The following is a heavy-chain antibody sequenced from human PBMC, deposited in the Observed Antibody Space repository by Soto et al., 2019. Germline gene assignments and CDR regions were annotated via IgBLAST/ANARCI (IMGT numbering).Heavy chain of an antibody. V-gene: IGHV4-30-2*01. CDR3: ARGGGFDSFDY. D-gene: IGHD3-10*01. Sequence: QLQLHMFGSGLVKPSQTLSLTCTVSGASITYGAYSWSWIRQTPGKGLEWIGYINHLETTFYNPSFGSRLTLSIDRTKNQFSLNLKSMSAADRAVYFCARGGGFDSFDYWGQGILVTVSS. CDR2: INHLETT. J-gene: IGHJ4*02. CDR1: GASITYGAYS.